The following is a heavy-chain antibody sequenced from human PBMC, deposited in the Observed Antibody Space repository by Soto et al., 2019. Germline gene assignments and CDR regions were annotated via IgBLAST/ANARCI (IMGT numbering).Heavy chain of an antibody. CDR1: GGSVSSGSYY. J-gene: IGHJ4*02. D-gene: IGHD3-3*01. Sequence: PSETLSLTCTVSGGSVSSGSYYWSWIRQPPGKGLEWIGYIYYSGSTNYNPSLKSRVTISVDTSKNQFSLKLSSVTAADTAVYYCARTTNEYYDFWSGSKFFDYWGQGTQVTVSS. V-gene: IGHV4-61*01. CDR3: ARTTNEYYDFWSGSKFFDY. CDR2: IYYSGST.